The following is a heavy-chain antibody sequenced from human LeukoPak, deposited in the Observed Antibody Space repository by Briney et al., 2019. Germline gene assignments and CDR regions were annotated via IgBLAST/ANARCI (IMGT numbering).Heavy chain of an antibody. CDR2: IYYTGST. V-gene: IGHV4-39*01. Sequence: PSETLSFTCTVSGGSICSSSCYWGWLRQPPGKVLEWIASIYYTGSTYYNPSLKSPVTISIDTSKNQFSLKLSSVTAADTAVYYCASLDSYYDILTGYYTFNDYWGQGTLVTVSS. CDR3: ASLDSYYDILTGYYTFNDY. J-gene: IGHJ4*02. CDR1: GGSICSSSCY. D-gene: IGHD3-9*01.